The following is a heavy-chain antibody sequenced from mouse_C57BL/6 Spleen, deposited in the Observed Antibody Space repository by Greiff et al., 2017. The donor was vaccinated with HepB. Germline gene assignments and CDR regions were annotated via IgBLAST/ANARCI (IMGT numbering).Heavy chain of an antibody. D-gene: IGHD2-1*01. Sequence: EVQLQQSGAELVRPGASVKLSCTASGFNIKDDYMHWVKQRPEQGLEWIGWIDPENGDTEYASKFQGKATITADTSSNPAYLQLSSLTSEDTAVYYCTTGPLYGNYNYWGQGTTLTVSS. CDR1: GFNIKDDY. CDR3: TTGPLYGNYNY. V-gene: IGHV14-4*01. CDR2: IDPENGDT. J-gene: IGHJ2*01.